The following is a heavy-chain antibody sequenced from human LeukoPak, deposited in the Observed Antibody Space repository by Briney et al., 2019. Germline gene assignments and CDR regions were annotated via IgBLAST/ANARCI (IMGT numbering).Heavy chain of an antibody. V-gene: IGHV5-51*01. CDR1: GYSFTNSW. D-gene: IGHD3-10*01. Sequence: PGESLKISCKGSGYSFTNSWIGWVRQMPGKGLEWMGIIYPGDSDTRYSPSFQGQVTISADKSISTAYLQWSSLKASDTAMYYCARCIGLSSHVLLWFGELSLPFDYWGQGTLVTVSS. J-gene: IGHJ4*02. CDR2: IYPGDSDT. CDR3: ARCIGLSSHVLLWFGELSLPFDY.